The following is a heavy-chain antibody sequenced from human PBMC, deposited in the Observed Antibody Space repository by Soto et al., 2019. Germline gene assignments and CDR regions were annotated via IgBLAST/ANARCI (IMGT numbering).Heavy chain of an antibody. CDR3: ARVGGYSSSFGGYYYYGMDV. Sequence: QVQLVESGGGVVQPGRSLRLSCAASGFTFSSYGMHWVRQAPGKGLEWVAVIWYDGSNKYYADSVKGRFTISRDNSKNTLYLQMNSLRAEDTAVYYCARVGGYSSSFGGYYYYGMDVWGQGTTVTVSS. CDR1: GFTFSSYG. V-gene: IGHV3-33*01. CDR2: IWYDGSNK. J-gene: IGHJ6*02. D-gene: IGHD6-13*01.